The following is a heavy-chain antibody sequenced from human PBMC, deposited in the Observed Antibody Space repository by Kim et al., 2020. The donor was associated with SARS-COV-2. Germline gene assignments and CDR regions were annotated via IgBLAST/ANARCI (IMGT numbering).Heavy chain of an antibody. J-gene: IGHJ5*02. V-gene: IGHV1-69*13. Sequence: SVKVSCKASGGTFSSYAISWVRQAPGQGLEWMGGIIPIFGTANYAQKFQGRVTITADESTSTAYMELSSLRSEDTAVYYCAREEGGLYDSSGTEPLGWFDPWGQGTLVTVSS. CDR1: GGTFSSYA. CDR2: IIPIFGTA. D-gene: IGHD3-22*01. CDR3: AREEGGLYDSSGTEPLGWFDP.